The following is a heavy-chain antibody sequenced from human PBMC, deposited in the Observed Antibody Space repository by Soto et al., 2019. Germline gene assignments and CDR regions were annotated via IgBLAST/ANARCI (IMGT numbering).Heavy chain of an antibody. J-gene: IGHJ4*02. D-gene: IGHD1-26*01. Sequence: PSETLSLTCTVSGGSVRSGSYYWSWIRQPPGKGLEWIGYIYYSGRTNYSPSLKSRVTISVDASKNQFSLKLSSVTAADTAVYYCARGGSEWELLSNWGQGTLVTVSS. CDR3: ARGGSEWELLSN. V-gene: IGHV4-61*01. CDR2: IYYSGRT. CDR1: GGSVRSGSYY.